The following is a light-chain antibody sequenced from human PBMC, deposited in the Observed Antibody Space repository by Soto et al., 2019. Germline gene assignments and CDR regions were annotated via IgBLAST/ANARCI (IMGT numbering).Light chain of an antibody. CDR1: QSISSW. J-gene: IGKJ1*01. CDR2: DAS. CDR3: QQYNSYPWT. Sequence: FHMTQSPSSLSASVGDIFTITCRASQSISSWLAWYQQKPGKAPKLLIYDASSLESGVPSRFSGSGSGTEFTLTISSLQPDDFATYYCQQYNSYPWTFGQGTKVDIK. V-gene: IGKV1-5*01.